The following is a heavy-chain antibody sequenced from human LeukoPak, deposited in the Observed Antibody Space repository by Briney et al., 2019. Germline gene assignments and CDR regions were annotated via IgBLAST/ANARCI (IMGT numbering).Heavy chain of an antibody. CDR1: GGSISSYY. J-gene: IGHJ6*02. CDR3: ARDIPASYHYYYGMDV. V-gene: IGHV4-4*07. Sequence: SETLSLTCTVSGGSISSYYWSWIRQPAGKGLEWIGRIYTSGGTNYNPSLKSRVTMSVDTSKNQFSLKLSSVTAADTAVYYCARDIPASYHYYYGMDVWGQGTTATVSS. D-gene: IGHD3-16*02. CDR2: IYTSGGT.